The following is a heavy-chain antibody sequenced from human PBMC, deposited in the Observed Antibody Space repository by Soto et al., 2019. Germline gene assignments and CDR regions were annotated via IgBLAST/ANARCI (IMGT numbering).Heavy chain of an antibody. D-gene: IGHD5-12*01. Sequence: QVQLVQSGAEVKKPGASVKVSCKASGYTFTSYAMHWVRQAPGQRLEWMGWINAGNGNTKYSQKFQGRVTITRDTSARTAYMELSSLRSEDTAVYYCARSTVVDIVTYYFDYWGQGTLVTVSS. CDR3: ARSTVVDIVTYYFDY. J-gene: IGHJ4*02. CDR2: INAGNGNT. CDR1: GYTFTSYA. V-gene: IGHV1-3*01.